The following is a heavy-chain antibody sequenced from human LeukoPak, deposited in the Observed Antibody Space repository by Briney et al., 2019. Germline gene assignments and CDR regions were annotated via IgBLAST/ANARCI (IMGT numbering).Heavy chain of an antibody. Sequence: SGGSLRLSCAASEFTFSSYSMTWVRQAPGKGLEWVSSISGSGDTTYYADSVKGRFTISRDNSKNTLYLQMNSLRAEDTAIYYCARRITPGADCWGQGTLVTVSS. J-gene: IGHJ4*02. CDR2: ISGSGDTT. CDR3: ARRITPGADC. V-gene: IGHV3-23*01. D-gene: IGHD3-10*01. CDR1: EFTFSSYS.